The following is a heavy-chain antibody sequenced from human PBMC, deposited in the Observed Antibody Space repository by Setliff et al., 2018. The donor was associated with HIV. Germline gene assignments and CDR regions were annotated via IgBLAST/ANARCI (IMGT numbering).Heavy chain of an antibody. CDR1: GYTFTSYG. CDR2: ISAYNGNT. Sequence: GASVKVSCKASGYTFTSYGISWARQAPGQGLEWMGWISAYNGNTDYAQKLQGRVTMTTDTSTSTAYMELRSLRSDDTAVYYCTRVGDTVVVPGVPLGAFDIWGQGTKVTVS. J-gene: IGHJ3*02. CDR3: TRVGDTVVVPGVPLGAFDI. D-gene: IGHD2-2*01. V-gene: IGHV1-18*01.